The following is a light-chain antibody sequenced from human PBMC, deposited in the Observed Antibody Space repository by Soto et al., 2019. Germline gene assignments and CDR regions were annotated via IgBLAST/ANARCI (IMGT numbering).Light chain of an antibody. CDR2: KAS. CDR1: QTISSW. J-gene: IGKJ1*01. Sequence: DIKMTQSPSTLSGSVGDRVTISIVASQTISSWLAWYQQKPGKAPKLLIYKASTVKSGVPSRFSGSGSGTEFTLTISSPQPDDFATYYCQHYNSYSEAFGQGTKVDIK. CDR3: QHYNSYSEA. V-gene: IGKV1-5*03.